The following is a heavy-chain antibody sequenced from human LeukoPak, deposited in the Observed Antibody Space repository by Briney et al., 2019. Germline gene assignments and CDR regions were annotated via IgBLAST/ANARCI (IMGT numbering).Heavy chain of an antibody. CDR3: ATRGLDIVVVPAAKDPDYYYYMDV. V-gene: IGHV1-24*01. D-gene: IGHD2-2*01. Sequence: ASVKVSCKVSGYTLTELSMHWVRQAPGKGLEWMGGFDPEDGETIYAQKFQGRVTMTEDTSTDTAYMELSSLRSEDTAVYYCATRGLDIVVVPAAKDPDYYYYMDVWGKGTTVTVSS. J-gene: IGHJ6*03. CDR1: GYTLTELS. CDR2: FDPEDGET.